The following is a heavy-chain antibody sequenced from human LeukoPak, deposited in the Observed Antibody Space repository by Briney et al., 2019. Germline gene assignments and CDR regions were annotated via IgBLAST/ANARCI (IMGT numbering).Heavy chain of an antibody. J-gene: IGHJ4*02. CDR2: ISGSGGNT. Sequence: GGSLRLSCAASGFTFSSYAISWVRQAPGKGLEWVSAISGSGGNTYYADSVKGRFAISRDNSKNTVYLQMNSLRAEDTAVYYCARDLLSSGWYEGPFDYWGQGTLVTVSS. CDR3: ARDLLSSGWYEGPFDY. D-gene: IGHD6-19*01. V-gene: IGHV3-23*01. CDR1: GFTFSSYA.